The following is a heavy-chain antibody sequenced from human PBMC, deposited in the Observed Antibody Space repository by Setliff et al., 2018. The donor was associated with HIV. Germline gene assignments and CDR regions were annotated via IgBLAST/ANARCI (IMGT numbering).Heavy chain of an antibody. CDR2: INPSVGST. CDR3: AREYDVLLWIGSQYGRGNLDS. D-gene: IGHD3-10*01. Sequence: ASVKVSCKASGYILISHYMHWVRQAPGQGLEWMGIINPSVGSTSYAQKFQGRVTMTRDTSTSTVYMELSSLRSEDTAVYYCAREYDVLLWIGSQYGRGNLDSWGQGTPVTVSS. V-gene: IGHV1-46*01. CDR1: GYILISHY. J-gene: IGHJ4*02.